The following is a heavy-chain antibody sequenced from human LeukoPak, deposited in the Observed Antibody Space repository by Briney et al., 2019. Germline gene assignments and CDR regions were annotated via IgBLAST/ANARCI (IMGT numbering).Heavy chain of an antibody. J-gene: IGHJ4*02. D-gene: IGHD6-19*01. CDR2: IYYSGST. Sequence: PSETLSLTCTVSGGSISSGGYYWSWIRQHPGKGLEWIGYIYYSGSTYYNPSLKSRVTISVDTSKNQFSLKLSSVTAADTAVYYCARGYRYSSGWYFDYWGQGTLVTVSS. CDR1: GGSISSGGYY. CDR3: ARGYRYSSGWYFDY. V-gene: IGHV4-31*03.